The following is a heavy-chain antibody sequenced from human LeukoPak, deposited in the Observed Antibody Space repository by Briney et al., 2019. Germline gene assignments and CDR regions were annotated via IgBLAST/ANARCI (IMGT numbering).Heavy chain of an antibody. J-gene: IGHJ3*02. Sequence: SETLSLTCTVSGGSISSYYWSWIRQPPGKGLEWIGYIYYSGSTNYNPSPKSRVTISVDTSKNQFSLKLSSVTAADTAVYYCARDQDTDFWSGRTHDAFDIWGQGTMVTVSS. CDR2: IYYSGST. V-gene: IGHV4-59*01. D-gene: IGHD3-3*01. CDR3: ARDQDTDFWSGRTHDAFDI. CDR1: GGSISSYY.